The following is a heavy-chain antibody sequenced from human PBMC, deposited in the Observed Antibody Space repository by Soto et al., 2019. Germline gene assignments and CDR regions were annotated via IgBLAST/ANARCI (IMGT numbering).Heavy chain of an antibody. V-gene: IGHV3-30*18. D-gene: IGHD6-13*01. CDR1: GFTFSSYG. J-gene: IGHJ4*02. Sequence: VQLVESGGGVVQPGRSLRLSCAASGFTFSSYGMHWVRQAPGKGLEWVAVISYDGSNKYYADSVKGRFTISRDNSKNTLYLQMNSLRAEDTAVYYCAKAPYSSSWYVADYWGQGTLVTVSS. CDR3: AKAPYSSSWYVADY. CDR2: ISYDGSNK.